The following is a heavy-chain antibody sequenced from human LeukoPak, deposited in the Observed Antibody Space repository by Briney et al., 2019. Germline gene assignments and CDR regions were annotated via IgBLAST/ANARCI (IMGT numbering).Heavy chain of an antibody. CDR2: ISSSGSTI. D-gene: IGHD2-2*01. Sequence: GGSLRLSCAASGFTFSDYYMSWIRQAPGKGLEWVSYISSSGSTIYYADSVRGRFTISRDNAKNSLYLQMNSLRAEDTAVYYCASYVYCSSTSCRPFDYWGQGTLVTVSS. V-gene: IGHV3-11*04. CDR1: GFTFSDYY. J-gene: IGHJ4*02. CDR3: ASYVYCSSTSCRPFDY.